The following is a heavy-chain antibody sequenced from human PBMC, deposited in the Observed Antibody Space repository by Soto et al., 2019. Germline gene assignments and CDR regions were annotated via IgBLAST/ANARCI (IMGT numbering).Heavy chain of an antibody. CDR1: GGSISSSSYY. Sequence: SETLSLTCTVSGGSISSSSYYWGWIRQPPGKGLEWIGSIYYSGSTYYNPSLKSRVTISVDTSKNQFSLKLSSVTAADTAVYYCARDQSDYYDSSGPRRWFDPWGQGTLVTVSS. J-gene: IGHJ5*02. D-gene: IGHD3-22*01. CDR2: IYYSGST. V-gene: IGHV4-39*07. CDR3: ARDQSDYYDSSGPRRWFDP.